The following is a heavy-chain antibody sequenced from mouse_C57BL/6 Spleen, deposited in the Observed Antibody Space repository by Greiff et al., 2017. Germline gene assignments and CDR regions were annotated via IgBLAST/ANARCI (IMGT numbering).Heavy chain of an antibody. CDR2: IYPGSGST. CDR3: ARSGHYYGSREYFDY. Sequence: QVQLQQPGAELVKPGASVKMSCKASGYTFTSYWITWVKQRPGQGLEWIGDIYPGSGSTNYNEKFTSKATLTVDTSSSTAYMQLSSLTSEDSAVYYCARSGHYYGSREYFDYWGQGTTLTVSS. J-gene: IGHJ2*01. CDR1: GYTFTSYW. D-gene: IGHD1-1*01. V-gene: IGHV1-55*01.